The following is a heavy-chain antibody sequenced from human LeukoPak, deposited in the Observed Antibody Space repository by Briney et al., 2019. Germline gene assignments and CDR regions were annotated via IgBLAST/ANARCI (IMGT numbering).Heavy chain of an antibody. J-gene: IGHJ6*02. Sequence: GGSLRLSCAASGFTCSSYAMHWVRQAPGKGLEWVAVISYDGCNKHYADSVQGRFTISRDNSKNTLYLQMNSLRAEDTAVYYCARNPYLRYCSSTNCYTVDYYYYGMDVWGQGTTVTVSS. V-gene: IGHV3-30-3*02. CDR3: ARNPYLRYCSSTNCYTVDYYYYGMDV. CDR1: GFTCSSYA. CDR2: ISYDGCNK. D-gene: IGHD2-2*02.